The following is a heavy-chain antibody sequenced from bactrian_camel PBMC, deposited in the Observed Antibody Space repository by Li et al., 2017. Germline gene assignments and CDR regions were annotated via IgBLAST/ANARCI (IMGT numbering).Heavy chain of an antibody. CDR1: GVAYRSEY. CDR2: IKRDGST. Sequence: HVQLVESGGGSVQAGGSLRLSCASSGVAYRSEYCMAWFHQAPGKQRGRVGSIKRDGSTMYADSVKGRFTISKDSAKNTLYLQMDSLKPEDTAVYYCVKPNPDARGGFDHWGQGTQVTVS. J-gene: IGHJ4*01. D-gene: IGHD1*01. V-gene: IGHV3S55*01. CDR3: VKPNPDARGGFDH.